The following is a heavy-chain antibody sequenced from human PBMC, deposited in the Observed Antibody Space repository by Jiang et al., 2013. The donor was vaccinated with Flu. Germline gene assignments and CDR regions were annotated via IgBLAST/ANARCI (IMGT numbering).Heavy chain of an antibody. V-gene: IGHV3-23*01. CDR1: GFTFSSYA. Sequence: QLLESGGGLVQPGGSLRLSCAASGFTFSSYAMSWVRQAPGKGLEWVSAISGSGGSTYYADSVKGRFTISRDNSKNTLYLQMNSLRAEDTAVYYCAKGPEIVVVIRYWYFDLWGRGTLVTVSS. D-gene: IGHD3-22*01. CDR3: AKGPEIVVVIRYWYFDL. J-gene: IGHJ2*01. CDR2: ISGSGGST.